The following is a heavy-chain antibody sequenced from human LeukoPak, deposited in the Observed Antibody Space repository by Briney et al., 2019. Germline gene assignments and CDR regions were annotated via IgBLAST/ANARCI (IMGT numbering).Heavy chain of an antibody. CDR3: AKDRQGSGSYYKGSFDY. J-gene: IGHJ4*02. Sequence: GGSLRLSCAASGFTFSSYAMSWVRQAPGKGLEWVSAISGSGGSTYYADSVKGRFTISRGNSKNTLYLQMNSLRAEDTAVYYCAKDRQGSGSYYKGSFDYWGQGTLVTVSS. V-gene: IGHV3-23*01. D-gene: IGHD3-10*01. CDR2: ISGSGGST. CDR1: GFTFSSYA.